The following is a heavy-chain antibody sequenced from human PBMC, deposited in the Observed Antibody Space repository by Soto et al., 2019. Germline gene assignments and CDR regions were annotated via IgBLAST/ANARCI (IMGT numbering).Heavy chain of an antibody. CDR1: GGSISSGDYY. CDR2: IYYSGST. V-gene: IGHV4-30-4*01. D-gene: IGHD3-16*02. CDR3: AGYYVWGSYRYSYYYGMDV. Sequence: PSETLSPTCTVSGGSISSGDYYWRWIRQPPGKGLEWIGYIYYSGSTYYNPSLKSRVTISVDTSKNQFSLKLSSVTAADTAVYYCAGYYVWGSYRYSYYYGMDVWGQGTTVTVSS. J-gene: IGHJ6*02.